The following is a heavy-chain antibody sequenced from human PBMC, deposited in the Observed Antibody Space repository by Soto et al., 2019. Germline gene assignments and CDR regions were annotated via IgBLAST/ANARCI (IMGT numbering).Heavy chain of an antibody. J-gene: IGHJ6*03. D-gene: IGHD3-3*01. Sequence: QVQLVESGGGVVQPGRSLRLSCAASGFTFSSYGMHWVRQAPGKGLEWVAVIWYDGSNKYYADSVKGRFTISRDNSKNTLYLQMNSLRAEDTAVYYCARDPLFYDFWSGYTYYYYYMDVWGKGTTVTVSS. V-gene: IGHV3-33*01. CDR3: ARDPLFYDFWSGYTYYYYYMDV. CDR2: IWYDGSNK. CDR1: GFTFSSYG.